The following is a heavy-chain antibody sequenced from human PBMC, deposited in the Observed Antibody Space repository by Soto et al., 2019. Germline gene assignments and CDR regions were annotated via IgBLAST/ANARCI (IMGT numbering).Heavy chain of an antibody. J-gene: IGHJ4*02. D-gene: IGHD2-15*01. Sequence: APVKVSCKASGYNFTTYYIHWVRQAPGQELEWMGFINPGGGSTNYAQKFKGRLTVTADTSTSTVYMDLTSLTSDDTAAYFCARCTAVVATIRYFLHSWCRGWLVTVSS. CDR3: ARCTAVVATIRYFLHS. CDR1: GYNFTTYY. V-gene: IGHV1-46*01. CDR2: INPGGGST.